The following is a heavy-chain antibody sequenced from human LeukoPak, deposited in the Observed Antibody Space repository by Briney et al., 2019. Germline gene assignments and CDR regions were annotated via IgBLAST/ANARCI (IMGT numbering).Heavy chain of an antibody. CDR3: ARDFPSSRGSYRPGWFDP. CDR1: GYTFTSYY. Sequence: ASVKVSCKASGYTFTSYYMHWVRQAPGQGLEWMGLINPSGGSTSYAQKFQGRVTMTRDTSISTAYMELSRLRSDDTAVYYCARDFPSSRGSYRPGWFDPWGQGTLVTVSS. D-gene: IGHD1-26*01. V-gene: IGHV1-46*01. CDR2: INPSGGST. J-gene: IGHJ5*02.